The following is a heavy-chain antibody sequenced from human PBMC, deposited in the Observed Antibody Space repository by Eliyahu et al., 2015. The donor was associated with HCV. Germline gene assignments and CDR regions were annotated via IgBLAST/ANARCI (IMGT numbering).Heavy chain of an antibody. CDR3: AKILKQWVVPHAFDM. J-gene: IGHJ3*02. V-gene: IGHV3-23*01. Sequence: VQLLESGGGLVQPGGSLRLSFAXSGXPFGSYAXSWVRRAPGEGLGXVSIISGSGRSTYYADSVKDRFIISRDNSNNILYLQMSSLRVDDTATYYCAKILKQWVVPHAFDMWGQGTMVTVS. D-gene: IGHD6-19*01. CDR1: GXPFGSYA. CDR2: ISGSGRST.